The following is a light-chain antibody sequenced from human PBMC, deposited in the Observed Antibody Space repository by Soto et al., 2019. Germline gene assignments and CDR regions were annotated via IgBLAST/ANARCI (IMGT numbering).Light chain of an antibody. Sequence: EIVLTQSPGTLSLSPGERATLSCRASQSVTSSYLAWYQLKPGQAPRLLIYGASTRATGIPARFSGSGSGTEFTLTISSLQSEDFAVYYCQQYNNWPPTWTFGQGTKVDIK. CDR2: GAS. CDR3: QQYNNWPPTWT. J-gene: IGKJ1*01. CDR1: QSVTSSY. V-gene: IGKV3-15*01.